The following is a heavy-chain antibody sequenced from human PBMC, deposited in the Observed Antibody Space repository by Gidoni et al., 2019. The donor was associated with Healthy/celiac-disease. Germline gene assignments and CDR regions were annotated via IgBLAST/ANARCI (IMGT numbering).Heavy chain of an antibody. D-gene: IGHD2-8*01. V-gene: IGHV3-48*02. CDR3: ARGCTNGVCYTALDY. CDR1: GSTFSSYS. CDR2: ISSSSSTI. J-gene: IGHJ4*02. Sequence: QPSGSLRLSGAASGSTFSSYSMNWVRQAPGKGLEWVSYISSSSSTIYYADSVKGRFTISRDNAKNSLYLQMNSLRDEDTAVYYCARGCTNGVCYTALDYWGQGTLVTVSS.